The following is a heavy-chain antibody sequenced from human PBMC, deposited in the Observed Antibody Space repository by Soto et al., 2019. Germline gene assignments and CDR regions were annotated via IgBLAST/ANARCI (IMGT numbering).Heavy chain of an antibody. Sequence: QVQLVQSEGEVKKPGASVKISCRASGYTFTSYAINWVRQAPGQGLERMGGISAHSGNTNYAQKVPRRVTMITDRSTRTAYIILRSLISDDTAIYYFARIAASGIVAEFELWGQGTVVTVSP. D-gene: IGHD6-13*01. J-gene: IGHJ4*02. V-gene: IGHV1-18*01. CDR2: ISAHSGNT. CDR1: GYTFTSYA. CDR3: ARIAASGIVAEFEL.